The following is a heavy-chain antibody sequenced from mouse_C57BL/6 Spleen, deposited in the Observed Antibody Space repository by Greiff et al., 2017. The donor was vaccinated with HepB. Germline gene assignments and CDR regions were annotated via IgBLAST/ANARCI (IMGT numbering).Heavy chain of an antibody. D-gene: IGHD2-14*01. CDR2: IHPNSGST. J-gene: IGHJ4*01. CDR3: AEGGGTLGYAMDY. CDR1: GYTFTSYW. Sequence: QVQLQQPGAELVKPGASVKLSSKASGYTFTSYWMHWVKQRPGQGLEWIGMIHPNSGSTNYNEKFKSKATLTVDKSSSTAYMQLSSLTSEDSAVYYCAEGGGTLGYAMDYWGQGTSVTVSS. V-gene: IGHV1-64*01.